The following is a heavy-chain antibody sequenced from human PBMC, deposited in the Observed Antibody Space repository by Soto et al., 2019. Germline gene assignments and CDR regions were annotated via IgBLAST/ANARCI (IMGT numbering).Heavy chain of an antibody. CDR1: GFTFSDYY. CDR2: ISSSSSYT. CDR3: ARGNDILTGYYRYYYYDGMDV. D-gene: IGHD3-9*01. Sequence: QVQLVESGGGLVKPGGSLRLSCAASGFTFSDYYMSWIRQAPGKGLEWVSYISSSSSYTNYADSVMGRFTISRDNAKNSLYLQMNSLRAEDTAVYYCARGNDILTGYYRYYYYDGMDVWGQGTTVTVSS. V-gene: IGHV3-11*06. J-gene: IGHJ6*01.